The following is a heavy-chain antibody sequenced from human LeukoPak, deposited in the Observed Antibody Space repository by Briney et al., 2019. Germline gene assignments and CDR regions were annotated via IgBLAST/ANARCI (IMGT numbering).Heavy chain of an antibody. Sequence: SSVKVSCKASGYTFTSYDINWVRQATGQGLEWMGWMNPNSGNTGYAQKFQGRVTITRNTSISTAYMELSSLRSEDTAVYYCARIAVWFGELLGNYYYGMDVWGQGTTVTVSS. D-gene: IGHD3-10*01. CDR3: ARIAVWFGELLGNYYYGMDV. V-gene: IGHV1-8*01. CDR2: MNPNSGNT. CDR1: GYTFTSYD. J-gene: IGHJ6*02.